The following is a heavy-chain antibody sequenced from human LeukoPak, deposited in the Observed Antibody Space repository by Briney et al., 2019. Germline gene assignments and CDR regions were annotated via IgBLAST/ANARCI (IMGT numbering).Heavy chain of an antibody. Sequence: PSETLSLTCTVSGGSISSYYWSWIRQPAGKGLEWIGRIYTSGSTNYNPSLKTRVTMSVDTSKNQFSLKLSSVTAAVSAVYYCARESYDILTGYYNLDYWGQGTLVTVSS. D-gene: IGHD3-9*01. J-gene: IGHJ4*02. CDR1: GGSISSYY. CDR3: ARESYDILTGYYNLDY. CDR2: IYTSGST. V-gene: IGHV4-4*07.